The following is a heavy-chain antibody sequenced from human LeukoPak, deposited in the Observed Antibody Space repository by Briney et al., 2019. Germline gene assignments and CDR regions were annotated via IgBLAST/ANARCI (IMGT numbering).Heavy chain of an antibody. Sequence: SETLSLTCTVSGGSISSSSYYWGWIRQPPGKGLEWIGSIYYSGSTYYNPSLKSRVTISVDTSKNQFSLKLSSVTAADTAVYYCARVGLTITMVRGVDYWGQGTLVTVSS. CDR3: ARVGLTITMVRGVDY. J-gene: IGHJ4*02. CDR1: GGSISSSSYY. D-gene: IGHD3-10*01. V-gene: IGHV4-39*07. CDR2: IYYSGST.